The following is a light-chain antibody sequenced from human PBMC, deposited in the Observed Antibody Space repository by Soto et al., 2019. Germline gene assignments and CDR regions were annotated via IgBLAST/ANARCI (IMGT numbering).Light chain of an antibody. CDR3: LQDYNYPWT. CDR1: QGIRNE. V-gene: IGKV1-6*01. CDR2: AAS. Sequence: AIQMTQSPSSLSASVGDRVTITCRASQGIRNELGWYQQKPGKAPKLLIYAASSLQSGVPSRFRGSGSGTDFTLTISSQQPEDFATYYFLQDYNYPWTFGQGTKVEIK. J-gene: IGKJ1*01.